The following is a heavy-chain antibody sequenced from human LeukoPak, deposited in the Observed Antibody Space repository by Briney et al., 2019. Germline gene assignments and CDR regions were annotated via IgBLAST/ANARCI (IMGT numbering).Heavy chain of an antibody. CDR3: AKLWFGESKPLDV. V-gene: IGHV1-69*13. CDR1: GGTFSSYA. J-gene: IGHJ6*04. Sequence: SVKVSCKASGGTFSSYAISWVRQAPGQGLEWMGGIIPIFGTANYAQKFQGRVTITADESTSTAYMELSSLRSEDTAVYYCAKLWFGESKPLDVWGKGTTVTVSS. CDR2: IIPIFGTA. D-gene: IGHD3-10*01.